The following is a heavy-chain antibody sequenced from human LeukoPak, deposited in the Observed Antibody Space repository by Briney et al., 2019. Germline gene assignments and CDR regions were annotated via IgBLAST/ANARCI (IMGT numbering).Heavy chain of an antibody. Sequence: PGGSLRLSCAASRFSFSDYSMNWVRQAPGKGLEWISYISSSSNIIYYAASVKGRFTISRDNAKNSLYLQMNSLRAEDTAVYYCAKGLKWYYDSSGYSFDYWGQGTLVTVSS. D-gene: IGHD3-22*01. CDR3: AKGLKWYYDSSGYSFDY. J-gene: IGHJ4*02. V-gene: IGHV3-48*01. CDR1: RFSFSDYS. CDR2: ISSSSNII.